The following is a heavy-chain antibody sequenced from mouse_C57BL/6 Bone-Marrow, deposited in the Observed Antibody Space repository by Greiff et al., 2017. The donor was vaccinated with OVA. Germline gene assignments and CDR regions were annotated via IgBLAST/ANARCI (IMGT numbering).Heavy chain of an antibody. J-gene: IGHJ2*01. V-gene: IGHV3-6*01. CDR3: ASDRGDYYGIDY. CDR1: GYSITSGYY. CDR2: ISYDGSN. Sequence: VQLQQSGPGLVKPSQSLSLTCSVTGYSITSGYYWNWIRQFPGNKLEWMGYISYDGSNNYKPSLKNRISITRYTSKNQFFLKLNSVTTEDTATDYCASDRGDYYGIDYWGQGTTLTVSS. D-gene: IGHD1-1*01.